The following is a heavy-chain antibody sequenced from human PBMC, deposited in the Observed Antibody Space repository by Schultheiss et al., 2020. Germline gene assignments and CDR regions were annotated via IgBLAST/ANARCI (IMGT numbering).Heavy chain of an antibody. CDR3: TTDTVVVSFDI. CDR1: GFTLSNYW. D-gene: IGHD2-21*01. V-gene: IGHV3-15*01. CDR2: IKSKTDGGTT. Sequence: GGSLRLSCAASGFTLSNYWMSWVRQAPGKGLEWVGRIKSKTDGGTTDYAAPVKGRFTISRDDSKNTLYLQMNSLKTEDTAVYYCTTDTVVVSFDIWGQGTMVTVSS. J-gene: IGHJ3*02.